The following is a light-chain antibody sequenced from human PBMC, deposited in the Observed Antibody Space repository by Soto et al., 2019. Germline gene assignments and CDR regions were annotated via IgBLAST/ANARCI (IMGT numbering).Light chain of an antibody. Sequence: DIVLTQSPGTLSLSPGARAPLSCRASETVNSNYLAWYQQNRGQAPRLLIYGASTRATGIPARFSGSGSGTEFTLTINSLQSEDFAVYYCQQRSNWPHFGQGTRLEIK. CDR1: ETVNSNY. CDR3: QQRSNWPH. V-gene: IGKV3-15*01. CDR2: GAS. J-gene: IGKJ5*01.